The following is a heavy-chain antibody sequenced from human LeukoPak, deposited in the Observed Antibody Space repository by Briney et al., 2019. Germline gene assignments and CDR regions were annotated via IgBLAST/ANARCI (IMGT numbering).Heavy chain of an antibody. Sequence: KPGESLKISCKGSGYSFTNYWIAWVRQMPGKGLEWMGIVYPGDSDTRYRPSFQGHGTISADKSISNAYLQWSSLKAADTAMYYCAKQDSNNDAFDIWGQGTMVTVSS. CDR2: VYPGDSDT. V-gene: IGHV5-51*01. J-gene: IGHJ3*02. CDR1: GYSFTNYW. D-gene: IGHD3-22*01. CDR3: AKQDSNNDAFDI.